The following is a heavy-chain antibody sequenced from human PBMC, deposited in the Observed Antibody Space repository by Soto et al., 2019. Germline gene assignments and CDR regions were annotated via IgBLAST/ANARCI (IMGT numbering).Heavy chain of an antibody. CDR3: ARGLITGSHYSGGWYYFDS. V-gene: IGHV4-34*01. CDR2: INHSGSA. J-gene: IGHJ4*02. D-gene: IGHD6-19*01. Sequence: QVQLQQSGAGLLKPSETLSLTCAVYGEPFSGYIWTWIRQTPGKGLQWIGQINHSGSASYNPSLKSRVPISVHTSNSQFSLELSSVTAADTAVYYCARGLITGSHYSGGWYYFDSWGQGTQVTVSS. CDR1: GEPFSGYI.